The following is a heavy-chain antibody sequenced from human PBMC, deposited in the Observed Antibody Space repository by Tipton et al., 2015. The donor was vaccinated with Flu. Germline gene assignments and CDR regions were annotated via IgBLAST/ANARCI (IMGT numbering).Heavy chain of an antibody. V-gene: IGHV1-3*03. Sequence: QVQLVQSGAEVKKPGASVKVSCKASGYTFTSYAMHWVRQAPGQRLEWLGWINAGNGNTKYSQEFQGRVTITRDTSASTAYMELSSLRSEDMAVYYCARVSHYGDLDYWGQGTLVTVAS. CDR1: GYTFTSYA. J-gene: IGHJ4*02. CDR3: ARVSHYGDLDY. CDR2: INAGNGNT. D-gene: IGHD4-17*01.